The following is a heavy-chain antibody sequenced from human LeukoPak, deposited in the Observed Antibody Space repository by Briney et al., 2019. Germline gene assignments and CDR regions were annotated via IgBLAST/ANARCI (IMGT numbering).Heavy chain of an antibody. J-gene: IGHJ4*02. Sequence: GTSVTVSRKSSGYTFTGYYMHWVRQAPGQGLEWMGWINLNSGGTNYAQKFQGRVTMTRDTSISTAYMELSRLRSDDTAVYYCARDAVVVVAATPYYFDYWGQGTLVTVSS. CDR3: ARDAVVVVAATPYYFDY. CDR2: INLNSGGT. D-gene: IGHD2-15*01. CDR1: GYTFTGYY. V-gene: IGHV1-2*02.